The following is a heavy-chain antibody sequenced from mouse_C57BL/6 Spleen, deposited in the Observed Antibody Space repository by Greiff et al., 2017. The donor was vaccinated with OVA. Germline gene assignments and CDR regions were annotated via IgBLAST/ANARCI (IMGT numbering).Heavy chain of an antibody. J-gene: IGHJ2*01. CDR2: IDPENGDT. D-gene: IGHD1-1*01. V-gene: IGHV14-4*01. CDR1: GFNIKDDY. Sequence: EVMLVESGAELVRPGASVKLSCTASGFNIKDDYMHWVKQRPEQGLEWIGWIDPENGDTEYASKFQGKATITADTSSNTAYLQLSSLTSEDTAVYYCTTGRYYGSSSYFDYWGQGTTLTVSS. CDR3: TTGRYYGSSSYFDY.